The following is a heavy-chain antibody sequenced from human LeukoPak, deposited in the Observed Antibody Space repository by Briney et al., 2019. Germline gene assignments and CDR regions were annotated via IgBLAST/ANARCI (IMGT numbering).Heavy chain of an antibody. CDR2: VYYTGST. D-gene: IGHD6-6*01. J-gene: IGHJ4*02. CDR3: ARHFAYSSSSYFDY. Sequence: SETLSLTCTVSGVSISNYYWNWIRQPPGKGLEWIGYVYYTGSTNYNPSLKSRVTMFEDKSKNQFSLRLYSVTVADTAVYYCARHFAYSSSSYFDYWGQGSLVTVSS. CDR1: GVSISNYY. V-gene: IGHV4-59*08.